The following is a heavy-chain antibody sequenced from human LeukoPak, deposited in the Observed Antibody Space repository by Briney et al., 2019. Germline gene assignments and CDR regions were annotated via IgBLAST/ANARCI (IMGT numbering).Heavy chain of an antibody. CDR3: AREKYYYGSGSYYCFDP. CDR1: GYTFTGYH. J-gene: IGHJ5*02. D-gene: IGHD3-10*01. CDR2: INPNSGGT. Sequence: ASVKVSCKASGYTFTGYHMHWVRQAPGQGLEWMGWINPNSGGTNYAQKFQGRVTMTRDTSISTAYMELSRLRSDDTAVYYCAREKYYYGSGSYYCFDPWGQGTLVTVSS. V-gene: IGHV1-2*02.